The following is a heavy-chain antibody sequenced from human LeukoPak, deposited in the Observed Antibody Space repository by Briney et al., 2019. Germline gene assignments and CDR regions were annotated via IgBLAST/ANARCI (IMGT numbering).Heavy chain of an antibody. Sequence: SETLSLTCAVYGGSFSGYSWSWIRQPPGKGLEWIGYIYHSGSTCYNPSLKSRVTISVDRSKNQFSLKLSSVTAADTAVYYCARGARGAFDIWGQGTMVTVSS. V-gene: IGHV4-30-2*01. J-gene: IGHJ3*02. CDR1: GGSFSGYS. CDR3: ARGARGAFDI. CDR2: IYHSGST. D-gene: IGHD1-26*01.